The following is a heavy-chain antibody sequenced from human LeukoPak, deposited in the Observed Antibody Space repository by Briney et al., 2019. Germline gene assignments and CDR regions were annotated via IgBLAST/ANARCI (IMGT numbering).Heavy chain of an antibody. J-gene: IGHJ4*02. D-gene: IGHD3-3*01. V-gene: IGHV3-30*18. CDR1: GFTFSSYG. Sequence: GGSLRPSCAASGFTFSSYGMHWVRQAPGKGLEWVAVISYDGSNKYYADSVKGRFTISRDNSKNTLYLQMNSLRAEDTAVYYCAKGGVTILSYFDYWGQGTLVTVSS. CDR2: ISYDGSNK. CDR3: AKGGVTILSYFDY.